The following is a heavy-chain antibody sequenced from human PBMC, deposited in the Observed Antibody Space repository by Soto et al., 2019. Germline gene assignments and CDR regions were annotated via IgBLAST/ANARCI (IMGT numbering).Heavy chain of an antibody. CDR1: GGTFSSYD. D-gene: IGHD2-15*01. Sequence: SVKVSCKASGGTFSSYDISWVRQAPGQGLEGMGGMIPIFGTANYAQKFQGRVTITADKSTSTAYVELSSLRAEDTAGYYCARDRIDSCRGAGCYRPGVNHYGMDVWRQGTTVTVSS. V-gene: IGHV1-69*06. J-gene: IGHJ6*02. CDR3: ARDRIDSCRGAGCYRPGVNHYGMDV. CDR2: MIPIFGTA.